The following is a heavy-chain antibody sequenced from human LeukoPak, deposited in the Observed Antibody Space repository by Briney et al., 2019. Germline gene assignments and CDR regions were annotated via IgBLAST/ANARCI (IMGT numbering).Heavy chain of an antibody. CDR1: GYTFTGYY. J-gene: IGHJ4*02. V-gene: IGHV1-2*02. Sequence: ASVKVSCKASGYTFTGYYMHWVRQAPGQGLEWMGWINPNSGGTNYAQKFQGRVTMTRDTSISTAYMELSSLRSEDTAVYYCASYSGYDLYYFDYWGQGTLVTVSS. D-gene: IGHD5-12*01. CDR3: ASYSGYDLYYFDY. CDR2: INPNSGGT.